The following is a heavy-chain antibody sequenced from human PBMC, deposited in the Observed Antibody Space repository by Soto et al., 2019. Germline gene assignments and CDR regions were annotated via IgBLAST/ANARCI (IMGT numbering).Heavy chain of an antibody. CDR1: GGSFSGYY. D-gene: IGHD3-3*01. V-gene: IGHV4-34*01. CDR3: ARGPSSNFWSGNYYMDV. J-gene: IGHJ6*03. Sequence: TSETLSLTCAVYGGSFSGYYWSWIRQPPGKGLEWIGEINHSGSTNYNPSLKSRVTISVDTSKNQFSLKLSSVTAADTAVYYCARGPSSNFWSGNYYMDVWGKGTTVTVSS. CDR2: INHSGST.